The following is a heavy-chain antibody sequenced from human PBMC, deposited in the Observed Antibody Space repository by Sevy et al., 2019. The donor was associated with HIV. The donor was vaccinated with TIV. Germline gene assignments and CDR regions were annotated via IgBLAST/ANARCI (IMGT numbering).Heavy chain of an antibody. CDR1: GGSISSGGYS. D-gene: IGHD3-10*01. CDR3: ARGITMVRGANNWFDP. J-gene: IGHJ5*02. CDR2: IYHSGST. V-gene: IGHV4-30-2*06. Sequence: SETLSLTCAVSGGSISSGGYSWSWIRQSPGKGLEWIGYIYHSGSTYYNPSLKSRVTISVDRSKNQFSLKLSSVTAADTAVYYCARGITMVRGANNWFDPWGQGTLVTVSS.